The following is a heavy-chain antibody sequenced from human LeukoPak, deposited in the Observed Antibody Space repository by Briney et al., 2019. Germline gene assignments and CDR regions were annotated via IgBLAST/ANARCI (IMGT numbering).Heavy chain of an antibody. CDR2: ISSSSSYI. V-gene: IGHV3-21*01. Sequence: SGGSLRLSCAASGFTFSSYSMNWVRQAPGKGLEWVSSISSSSSYIYYADSVKGRFTISRDNAKNSLYPQTNSLRAEDTAVYYCARDEQWLTGPIDYWGQGTLVTVSS. D-gene: IGHD6-19*01. CDR3: ARDEQWLTGPIDY. J-gene: IGHJ4*02. CDR1: GFTFSSYS.